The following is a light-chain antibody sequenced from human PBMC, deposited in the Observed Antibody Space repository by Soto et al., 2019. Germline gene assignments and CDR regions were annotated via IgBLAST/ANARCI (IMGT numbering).Light chain of an antibody. J-gene: IGKJ5*01. V-gene: IGKV1-39*01. CDR1: QSISSY. CDR3: QQSYSTPIS. Sequence: DIPMTPSPSSLSASVGDRVTITCRASQSISSYLNRYQQKPGKAPKLLIYAASSLQSGVPSRFSGCGSGTDFTLTISSLQAEDCATYYCQQSYSTPISFGQGTRLESK. CDR2: AAS.